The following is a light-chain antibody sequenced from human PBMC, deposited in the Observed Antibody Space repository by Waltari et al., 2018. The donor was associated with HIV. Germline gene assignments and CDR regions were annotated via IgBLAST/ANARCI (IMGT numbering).Light chain of an antibody. Sequence: QSALTQPPSASGSAGHSVTISCTGTSSDVGAYNYVSWYQQHPGKAPKLIIYEVTKRPSGVPDRFSASKSGNTASLTVSGLQTDDEADYYCSSYAGSNTVIFGGGTNLIVL. CDR3: SSYAGSNTVI. CDR1: SSDVGAYNY. J-gene: IGLJ2*01. CDR2: EVT. V-gene: IGLV2-8*01.